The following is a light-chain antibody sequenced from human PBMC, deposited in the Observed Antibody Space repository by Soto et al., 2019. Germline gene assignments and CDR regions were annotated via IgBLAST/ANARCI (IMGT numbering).Light chain of an antibody. CDR2: GAS. CDR3: LQYNSYPRA. V-gene: IGKV1-17*02. J-gene: IGKJ2*01. CDR1: QGIGND. Sequence: DIQMTQSPSSLSASVGDTVTITCRASQGIGNDLGWYQQKPGKAPKRLIYGASSLQSGVPSRFRGSGSGTELSLGFTVAIFNLQPEDYATYYCLQYNSYPRAFGQGIELEIK.